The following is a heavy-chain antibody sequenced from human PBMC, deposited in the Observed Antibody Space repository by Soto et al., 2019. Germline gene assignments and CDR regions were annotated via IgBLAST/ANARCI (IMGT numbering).Heavy chain of an antibody. Sequence: PSETLSLTCAVSGVSISSVNWWTWVRQTPQRGLEYIGEIFHDGTANYYPSFERRVAISVDTSKNQFSLKLTSVTAADTAIYFCARLVYETRLNYMYFDLWGQGALVTVSS. V-gene: IGHV4-4*02. CDR2: IFHDGTA. CDR3: ARLVYETRLNYMYFDL. J-gene: IGHJ4*01. CDR1: GVSISSVNW. D-gene: IGHD2-8*01.